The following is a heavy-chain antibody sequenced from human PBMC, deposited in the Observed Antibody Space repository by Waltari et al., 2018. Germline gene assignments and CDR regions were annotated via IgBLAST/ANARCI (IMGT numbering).Heavy chain of an antibody. J-gene: IGHJ5*02. CDR3: ARDLTAAGHSNGDNWFDP. CDR1: GGSISSYY. V-gene: IGHV4-4*07. CDR2: IYTSGST. Sequence: QVQLQESGPGLVKPSETLSLTCTVSGGSISSYYWSWIRQPAGEGLEWIGRIYTSGSTNYNPSLKSRVTISVDKSKNQFSLKLSSVTAADTAVYYCARDLTAAGHSNGDNWFDPWGQGTLVTVSS. D-gene: IGHD6-13*01.